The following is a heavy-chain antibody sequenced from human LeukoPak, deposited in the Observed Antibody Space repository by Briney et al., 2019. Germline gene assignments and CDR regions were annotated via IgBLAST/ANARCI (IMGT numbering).Heavy chain of an antibody. D-gene: IGHD6-19*01. V-gene: IGHV3-21*01. J-gene: IGHJ3*02. Sequence: GRSVSLSCAASGLTLSIYSIKWVRQAPGGGLEWVSSFTNSGYLYYARSVQGRCTISRENAENSLYQQMNSLRAEDTAVYYCARDSSPGSSGWKPDAFDIWGQGTMVTVSS. CDR2: FTNSGYL. CDR3: ARDSSPGSSGWKPDAFDI. CDR1: GLTLSIYS.